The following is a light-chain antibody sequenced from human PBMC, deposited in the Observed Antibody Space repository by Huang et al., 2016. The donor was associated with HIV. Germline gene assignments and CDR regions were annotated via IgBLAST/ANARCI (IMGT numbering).Light chain of an antibody. V-gene: IGKV3-20*01. Sequence: EIVLTQSPGTLSLSPVERATLSCRARQSVSRRDLAWYQQKPGQAPRLLIDGASSRATGIPDRFSGSGSGTDFTLTISRLEPEDFAVYYCQQYGSSPYTFGQGTKLEIK. CDR3: QQYGSSPYT. J-gene: IGKJ2*01. CDR2: GAS. CDR1: QSVSRRD.